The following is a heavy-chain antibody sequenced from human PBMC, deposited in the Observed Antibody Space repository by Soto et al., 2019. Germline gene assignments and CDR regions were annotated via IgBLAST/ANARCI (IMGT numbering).Heavy chain of an antibody. CDR3: ARGQAGCSGGSCYYYYYYMDV. CDR1: GFTFSDYY. CDR2: ISSSGSTI. V-gene: IGHV3-11*01. D-gene: IGHD2-15*01. J-gene: IGHJ6*03. Sequence: GGSLRLSCAASGFTFSDYYMSWIRQAPGKGLEWVSYISSSGSTIYYADSVKGRFTISRDNAKNSLYLQMNSLRAEDTAVYYCARGQAGCSGGSCYYYYYYMDVWGKGTTVTVSS.